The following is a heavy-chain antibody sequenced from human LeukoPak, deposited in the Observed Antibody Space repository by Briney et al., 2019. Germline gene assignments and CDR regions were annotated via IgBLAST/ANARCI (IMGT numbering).Heavy chain of an antibody. CDR3: ARLTADYYYYGMDV. CDR2: ISSSSSI. CDR1: GFTFSSYE. D-gene: IGHD2-21*02. Sequence: GGSLRLSCAASGFTFSSYEMNWVRQAPGKGLEWVSYISSSSSIYYVDSVEGRFTISRDNAQNSLYLQMNSLRAEDTAVYYCARLTADYYYYGMDVWGQGTTVTVSS. J-gene: IGHJ6*02. V-gene: IGHV3-48*03.